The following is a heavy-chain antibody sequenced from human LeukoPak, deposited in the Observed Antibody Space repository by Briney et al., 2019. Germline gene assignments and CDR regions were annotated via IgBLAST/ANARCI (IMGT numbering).Heavy chain of an antibody. J-gene: IGHJ6*02. CDR2: ISYDGSNK. Sequence: GGSLRLSCAASGFTFSSYGMHWVRQAPGKGLEWVAVISYDGSNKYYADSVKGRFTISRDNSKNTLYLQMNSLRAKDTAVYYCAKLRLELRASDYGMDVWGQGTTVTVSS. V-gene: IGHV3-30*18. CDR1: GFTFSSYG. CDR3: AKLRLELRASDYGMDV. D-gene: IGHD1-7*01.